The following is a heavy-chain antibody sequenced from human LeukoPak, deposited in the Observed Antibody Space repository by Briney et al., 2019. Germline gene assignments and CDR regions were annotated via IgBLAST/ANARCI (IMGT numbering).Heavy chain of an antibody. Sequence: GGSLRLSCAASGFIFSINDLGWVRQAPGKGLEWVSAITAGTIKTYYADSVKGRFTISRDNSKNTLYLQMNSLRAEDTAVYYCARFRMVRGVILYYYGMDVWGQGTTVTVSS. J-gene: IGHJ6*02. D-gene: IGHD3-10*01. CDR3: ARFRMVRGVILYYYGMDV. V-gene: IGHV3-23*01. CDR2: ITAGTIKT. CDR1: GFIFSIND.